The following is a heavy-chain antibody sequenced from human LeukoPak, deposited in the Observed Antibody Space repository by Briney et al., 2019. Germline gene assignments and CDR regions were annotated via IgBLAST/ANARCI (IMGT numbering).Heavy chain of an antibody. CDR3: ARDLGYGSGYFDY. Sequence: SETLSLTCTISGGSISSGGYSWSWIRQPPGKGLEWIGNIYHSGSTYYNPSLKCRVIISVDRSKNQFSLKLSSVTAADTAVYYCARDLGYGSGYFDYWGQGTLVTVSS. V-gene: IGHV4-30-2*01. D-gene: IGHD3-10*01. CDR1: GGSISSGGYS. CDR2: IYHSGST. J-gene: IGHJ4*02.